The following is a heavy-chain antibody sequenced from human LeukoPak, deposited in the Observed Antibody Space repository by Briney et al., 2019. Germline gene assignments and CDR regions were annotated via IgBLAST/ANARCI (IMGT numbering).Heavy chain of an antibody. Sequence: PGGSLRLSCAASGLSFSSYTMNWVRQGPGKGLEWVSYISSTSSMIYYADSVKGRFTVSRDNAKNSLYLQMNSLRAEDTAVYYCARGGGSAYDMWGQGTMVTVSS. CDR3: ARGGGSAYDM. D-gene: IGHD1-26*01. CDR1: GLSFSSYT. J-gene: IGHJ3*02. V-gene: IGHV3-48*01. CDR2: ISSTSSMI.